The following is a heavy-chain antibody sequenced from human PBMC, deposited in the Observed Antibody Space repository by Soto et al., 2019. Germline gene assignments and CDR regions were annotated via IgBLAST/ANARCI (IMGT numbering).Heavy chain of an antibody. CDR2: IHHGGNS. V-gene: IGHV4-4*02. CDR1: GDSIISDKW. Sequence: QVQLQESGPGLVKPSGTLSLTCAVSGDSIISDKWWSWVRQAPGKGLEWIGEIHHGGNSKYNPSLKSRVLISVDRYKNQFSLNLTSVTDADTAVYYCARGESQQQRDYWGQGTLVTVSS. CDR3: ARGESQQQRDY. J-gene: IGHJ4*02. D-gene: IGHD6-25*01.